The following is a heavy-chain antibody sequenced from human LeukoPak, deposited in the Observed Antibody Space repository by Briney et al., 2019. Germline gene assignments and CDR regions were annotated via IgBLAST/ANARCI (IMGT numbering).Heavy chain of an antibody. CDR3: AKGCVAYDMLTGDY. D-gene: IGHD3-9*01. V-gene: IGHV1-2*02. J-gene: IGHJ4*02. CDR1: GYTFTDYY. CDR2: INPNSGVT. Sequence: GASVKVSCKASGYTFTDYYMHWVRQAPGQGLEWMGWINPNSGVTNPAQNFQGRVTMTRDTSITTAYMELSGLRSDDTAVYYCAKGCVAYDMLTGDYWGQGTMVTVSS.